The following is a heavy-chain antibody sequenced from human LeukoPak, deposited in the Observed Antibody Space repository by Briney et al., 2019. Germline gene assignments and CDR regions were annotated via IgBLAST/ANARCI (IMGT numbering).Heavy chain of an antibody. J-gene: IGHJ4*02. D-gene: IGHD3-22*01. CDR3: ARSAQYYYDSSGYYDY. V-gene: IGHV1-2*02. CDR1: GYTFTGYY. CDR2: INPNSGVT. Sequence: ASVKVSCKASGYTFTGYYMHWVRQAPRQGLEWMGWINPNSGVTNYAQKFQGRVTMTRDTSISAAYMELSRLRSDDTAVYYCARSAQYYYDSSGYYDYWGQGTLVTVSS.